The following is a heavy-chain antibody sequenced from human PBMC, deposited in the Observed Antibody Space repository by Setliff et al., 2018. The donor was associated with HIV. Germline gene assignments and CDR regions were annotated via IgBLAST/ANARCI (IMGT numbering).Heavy chain of an antibody. CDR1: GASIRGHY. CDR3: ARSLVPSGYYYGRHAFDI. Sequence: TLSLTCPVSGASIRGHYWSWIRQSPGKGLEWIGNIYYSGNTNYNPSFKSRVTISVDTSKNQFSLRVNSVTAADTAVYYCARSLVPSGYYYGRHAFDIWGQGTKVTVSS. CDR2: IYYSGNT. J-gene: IGHJ3*02. D-gene: IGHD3-22*01. V-gene: IGHV4-59*08.